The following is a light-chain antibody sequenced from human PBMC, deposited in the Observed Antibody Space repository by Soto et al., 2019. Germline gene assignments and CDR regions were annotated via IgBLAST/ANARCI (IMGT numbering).Light chain of an antibody. CDR1: QSISLF. Sequence: DIQMTQSPSSLSASLGDTVTITCRASQSISLFLNWYQQKPGKAPKILIFAASSLQSGVPSRFTGNGSGTDFTLTISSLQPEDFATYYCQQTDSIPETFGQGTKVEIK. J-gene: IGKJ1*01. CDR3: QQTDSIPET. CDR2: AAS. V-gene: IGKV1-39*01.